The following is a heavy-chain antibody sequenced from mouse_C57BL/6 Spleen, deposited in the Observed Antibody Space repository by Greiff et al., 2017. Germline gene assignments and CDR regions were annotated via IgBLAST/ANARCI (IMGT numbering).Heavy chain of an antibody. CDR1: GYTFTSYW. CDR2: IHPSDSDT. Sequence: QVQLKQPGAELVKPGASVKVSCKASGYTFTSYWMHWVKQRPGQGLEWIGRIHPSDSDTNYNQKFKGKATLTVDKSSSTAYMQLSSLTSEDSAVYYCVIGILDYAMDYWGQGTSVTVSS. CDR3: VIGILDYAMDY. V-gene: IGHV1-74*01. J-gene: IGHJ4*01.